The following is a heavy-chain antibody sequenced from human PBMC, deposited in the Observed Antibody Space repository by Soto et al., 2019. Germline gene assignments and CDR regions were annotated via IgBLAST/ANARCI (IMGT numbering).Heavy chain of an antibody. CDR2: IYYSGST. D-gene: IGHD6-19*01. Sequence: SETLSLTCTVSGGSISSYYWSWIRQPPGKGLEWIGYIYYSGSTNYNPSLKSRVTISVDTSKDQFSLKLSSVTAADTAVYYCARDIAVADPYYGMDVWGQGTTVTVSS. CDR3: ARDIAVADPYYGMDV. J-gene: IGHJ6*02. CDR1: GGSISSYY. V-gene: IGHV4-59*01.